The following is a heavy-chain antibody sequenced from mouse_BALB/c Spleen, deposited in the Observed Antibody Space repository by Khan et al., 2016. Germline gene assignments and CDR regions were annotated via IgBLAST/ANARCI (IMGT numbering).Heavy chain of an antibody. CDR2: IWGDGTT. CDR3: ASDGWGYYAMDY. J-gene: IGHJ4*01. Sequence: VQLKESGPGLVAPSQSLSITCTVSGFSLIAYGVNWVRQPPGKSLEWLGMIWGDGTTDYNSALKSRLNITKDNSKSQVFLKMNSLQTDDTARYXCASDGWGYYAMDYWGQGTSVTVSS. CDR1: GFSLIAYG. V-gene: IGHV2-6-7*01. D-gene: IGHD2-2*01.